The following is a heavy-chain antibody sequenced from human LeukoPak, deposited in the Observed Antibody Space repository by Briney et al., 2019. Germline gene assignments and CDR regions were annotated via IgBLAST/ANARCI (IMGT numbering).Heavy chain of an antibody. CDR3: ARDWSDAYCSSTSCYDYYYMDV. V-gene: IGHV3-74*01. D-gene: IGHD2-2*01. CDR2: INTDGSST. J-gene: IGHJ6*03. Sequence: GGSLRLSCAASGFTFSNYWMHWVRQAPGKGLVWVSRINTDGSSTSYADSVKGRFTISRDNAKNSLYLQMNSLRAEDTAVYYCARDWSDAYCSSTSCYDYYYMDVWGKGTTVTVSS. CDR1: GFTFSNYW.